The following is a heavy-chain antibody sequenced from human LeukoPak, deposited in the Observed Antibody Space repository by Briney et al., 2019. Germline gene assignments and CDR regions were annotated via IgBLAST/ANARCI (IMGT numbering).Heavy chain of an antibody. CDR3: ANGVVGSAAINY. D-gene: IGHD2-2*02. CDR2: SGTAGDT. J-gene: IGHJ4*02. Sequence: GGSLRLSCAASGFTFSSYDMHWVRQTTGKGLEWVSASGTAGDTYYVGSVKGRFTISRENAKNSLYLQMNSLRAGDTAVYYCANGVVGSAAINYWGQGTLVTVSS. CDR1: GFTFSSYD. V-gene: IGHV3-13*01.